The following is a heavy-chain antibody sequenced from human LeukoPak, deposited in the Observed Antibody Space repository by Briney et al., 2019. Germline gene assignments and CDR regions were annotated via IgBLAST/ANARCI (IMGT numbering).Heavy chain of an antibody. CDR2: IYHSGST. J-gene: IGHJ4*02. CDR3: ARLGWRGATYYFDY. V-gene: IGHV4-30-2*01. CDR1: GGSISSGGYS. Sequence: SQTLSHTCAVSGGSISSGGYSWSWIRQPPGKGLEWIGYIYHSGSTYYNPSLKSRVTISVDRSKNQFSLKLSSVTAADTAVYYCARLGWRGATYYFDYWGQGTLVTVSS. D-gene: IGHD1-26*01.